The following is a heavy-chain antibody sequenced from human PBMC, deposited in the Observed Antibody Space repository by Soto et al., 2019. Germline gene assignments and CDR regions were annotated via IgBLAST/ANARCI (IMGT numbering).Heavy chain of an antibody. J-gene: IGHJ5*02. CDR3: ARVEGYCSGGSCYSGWFDP. D-gene: IGHD2-15*01. V-gene: IGHV4-30-4*01. CDR2: IYYSGST. CDR1: GGSISSGDYY. Sequence: QVQLQESGPGLVKPSQTLSLTCTVSGGSISSGDYYWSWIRQPPGKGLEWIGDIYYSGSTYYNPSLKSRVTISVDTSKNQFSLKLSSVTAADTAVYYCARVEGYCSGGSCYSGWFDPWGQGTLVTVSS.